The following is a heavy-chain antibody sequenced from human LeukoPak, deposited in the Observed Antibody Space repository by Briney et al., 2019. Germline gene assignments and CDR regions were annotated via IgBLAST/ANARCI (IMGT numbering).Heavy chain of an antibody. CDR3: ARVSGPSKVDY. Sequence: SETLSLTCAVYGGSFSGYYWSWIRQPPGKGLEWIGSIYYSGSTYYNPSLKSRVTISVDTSKNQFSLKLSSVTAADTAVYYCARVSGPSKVDYWGQGTLVTVSS. CDR1: GGSFSGYY. J-gene: IGHJ4*02. CDR2: IYYSGST. D-gene: IGHD5-12*01. V-gene: IGHV4-34*01.